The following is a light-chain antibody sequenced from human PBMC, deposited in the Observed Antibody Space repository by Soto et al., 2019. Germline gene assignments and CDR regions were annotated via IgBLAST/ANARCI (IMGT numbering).Light chain of an antibody. J-gene: IGKJ3*01. CDR3: QQYNNCHS. Sequence: EIVRTQSPATLSVSPGERATLSCRASQSVSSNLAWYQQKPGQAPRLLIYGASTRATGIPARFSGSGSGTEFTLTTSSLQSEDFADYYCQQYNNCHSFGPGTKVDIK. CDR1: QSVSSN. CDR2: GAS. V-gene: IGKV3-15*01.